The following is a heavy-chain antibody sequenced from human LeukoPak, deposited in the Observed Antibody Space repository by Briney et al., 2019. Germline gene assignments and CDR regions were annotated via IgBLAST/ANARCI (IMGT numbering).Heavy chain of an antibody. Sequence: SETLSLTCTVSGGSISSYYWSWIRQPPGKGLEWIGYIYYSGSTNYNPSLKSRVTISVDTSKNQFSLKLSSVTAADTAVYYCARLYSSSFPLFQHWGQGTLVTVSS. CDR3: ARLYSSSFPLFQH. CDR2: IYYSGST. J-gene: IGHJ1*01. V-gene: IGHV4-59*08. D-gene: IGHD6-13*01. CDR1: GGSISSYY.